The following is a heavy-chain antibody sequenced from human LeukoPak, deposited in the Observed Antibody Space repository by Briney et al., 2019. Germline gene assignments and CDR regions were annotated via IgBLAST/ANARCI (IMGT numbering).Heavy chain of an antibody. Sequence: SECLSLTCNVAGGAISRGDYYCSWIRQPPWNGLEWIGYIYHSGGTYYNPSLKSRITISVDTSKNQFSLKVTSVTAADTATYYCARFDIVEEGGPDYWGQGTLVTVSS. CDR2: IYHSGGT. J-gene: IGHJ4*02. CDR1: GGAISRGDYY. V-gene: IGHV4-30-4*01. CDR3: ARFDIVEEGGPDY. D-gene: IGHD2-15*01.